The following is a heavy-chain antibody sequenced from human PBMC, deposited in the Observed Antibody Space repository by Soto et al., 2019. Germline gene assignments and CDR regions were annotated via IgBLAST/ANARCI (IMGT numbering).Heavy chain of an antibody. CDR3: TKDSGYDSTD. CDR1: GFTFGTSG. Sequence: EVQLLESGGDLIQPGGSLRLSCVASGFTFGTSGMSWVRQAPGKGLEWISGLSGGGNNTDTTYADSVKGRFTISRDISKSTLYLKMHSLRVEDTALYYCTKDSGYDSTDWGLGPLVTVSS. CDR2: LSGGGNNT. V-gene: IGHV3-23*01. D-gene: IGHD3-9*01. J-gene: IGHJ4*02.